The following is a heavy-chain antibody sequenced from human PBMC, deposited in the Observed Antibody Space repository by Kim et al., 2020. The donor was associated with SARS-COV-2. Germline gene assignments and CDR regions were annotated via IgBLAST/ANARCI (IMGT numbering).Heavy chain of an antibody. D-gene: IGHD3-9*01. CDR1: GYTFTSYA. V-gene: IGHV7-4-1*02. CDR2: INTNTGNP. Sequence: ASVKVSCKASGYTFTSYAMNWVRQAPGQGLEWMGWINTNTGNPTYAQGFTGRFVFSLDTSVSTAYLQISSLKAEDTAVYYCARENGYYDILTGYYIIKPLDYWGQGTLVTVSS. CDR3: ARENGYYDILTGYYIIKPLDY. J-gene: IGHJ4*02.